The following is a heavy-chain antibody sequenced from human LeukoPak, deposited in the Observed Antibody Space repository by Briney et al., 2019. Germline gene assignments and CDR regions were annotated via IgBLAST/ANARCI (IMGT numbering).Heavy chain of an antibody. D-gene: IGHD4-17*01. J-gene: IGHJ4*02. Sequence: GASVKVSFKASGYTFTSYGISWVRQAPGRGLEWMGWISAYNGNTNYAQKFQGRVTMTRDTSISTAYMELSRLRSDDTAVYYCARDLDYVFDYWGQGTLVTVSS. CDR1: GYTFTSYG. V-gene: IGHV1-18*01. CDR2: ISAYNGNT. CDR3: ARDLDYVFDY.